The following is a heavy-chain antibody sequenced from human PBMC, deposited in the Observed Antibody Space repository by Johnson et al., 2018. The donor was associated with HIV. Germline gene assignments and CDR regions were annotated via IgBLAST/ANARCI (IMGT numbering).Heavy chain of an antibody. Sequence: EQLVESGGGLVRPGGSLRLSCAASGFTVSSNYMSWVRQAPGKGLEWVSVIYSGGSTYYADSVKGRFTISRDNSKNTLYLQMKSLKTEDTAVYYCSTVGYDFWSGFLGHDAFDMWGQGTMVTVSS. CDR2: IYSGGST. CDR3: STVGYDFWSGFLGHDAFDM. CDR1: GFTVSSNY. D-gene: IGHD3-3*01. V-gene: IGHV3-66*01. J-gene: IGHJ3*02.